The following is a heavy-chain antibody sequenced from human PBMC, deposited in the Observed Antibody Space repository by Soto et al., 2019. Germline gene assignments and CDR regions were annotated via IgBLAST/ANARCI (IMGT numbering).Heavy chain of an antibody. CDR3: ARLGGRYCSSTSCWRNAFDI. V-gene: IGHV4-34*01. Sequence: GSLRLSCAVYGGSFSGYYWSWIRQPPGKGLEWIGEINHSGSTNYNPSLKSRVTISVDTSKNQFSLKLSSVTAADTAVYYCARLGGRYCSSTSCWRNAFDIWGQGTMVTVSS. CDR1: GGSFSGYY. CDR2: INHSGST. J-gene: IGHJ3*02. D-gene: IGHD2-2*01.